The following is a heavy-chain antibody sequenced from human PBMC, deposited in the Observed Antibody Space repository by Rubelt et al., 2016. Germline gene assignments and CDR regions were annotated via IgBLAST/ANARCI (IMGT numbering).Heavy chain of an antibody. D-gene: IGHD3-10*01. CDR1: GGSISDYY. CDR3: AGDSRLSYTWYFDL. J-gene: IGHJ2*01. Sequence: QVQLQESGPGLVKPSETLSLTCTVSGGSISDYYWNWIRQAPGQGLELIGYIYYSGSTNYNPSLKSRITMSVDTSKNKYSLKLSSVTAADTAVYYFAGDSRLSYTWYFDLWGRGTLVTVSS. V-gene: IGHV4-59*01. CDR2: IYYSGST.